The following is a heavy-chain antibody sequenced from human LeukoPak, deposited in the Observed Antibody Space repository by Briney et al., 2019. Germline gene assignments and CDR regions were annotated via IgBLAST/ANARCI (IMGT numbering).Heavy chain of an antibody. D-gene: IGHD2-21*02. CDR2: ISYGGSNK. V-gene: IGHV3-30*18. CDR1: GFTFSSYG. CDR3: AKDRVEVTYFDY. Sequence: PGRSLRLSCAASGFTFSSYGMHWVRQAPGKGLEWVAVISYGGSNKYYTDSVKGRFTISRHNSKNTLYLQMNSLRAEDTAVYYCAKDRVEVTYFDYWGQGTLVTVSS. J-gene: IGHJ4*02.